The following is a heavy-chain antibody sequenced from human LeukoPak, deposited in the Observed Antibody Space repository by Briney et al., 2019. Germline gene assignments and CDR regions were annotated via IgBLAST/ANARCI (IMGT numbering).Heavy chain of an antibody. J-gene: IGHJ4*02. V-gene: IGHV4-34*01. CDR1: GGSFSGYY. D-gene: IGHD1-26*01. Sequence: SETLSLTCAVYGGSFSGYYWSWIRQPPGKGLEWIGEINHSGSTNYNPSLKSRVTISVDTSKNQFSLKLSSVTTADTAVYYCARDSRIGRGNYWGQGTLVTVSS. CDR2: INHSGST. CDR3: ARDSRIGRGNY.